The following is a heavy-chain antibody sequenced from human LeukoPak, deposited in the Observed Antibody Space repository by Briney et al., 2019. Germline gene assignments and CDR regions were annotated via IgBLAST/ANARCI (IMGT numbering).Heavy chain of an antibody. J-gene: IGHJ5*02. V-gene: IGHV1-8*01. D-gene: IGHD3-10*01. CDR3: ARDPRITMVRDPEPFDP. CDR1: GYTFTSYD. Sequence: ASVKVSCKAPGYTFTSYDINWVRQATGQGLEWMGWMNPNSGNTGYAQKFQGRVTMTRNTSISTAYMELSSLRSEDTAVYYCARDPRITMVRDPEPFDPWGQGTLVTVSS. CDR2: MNPNSGNT.